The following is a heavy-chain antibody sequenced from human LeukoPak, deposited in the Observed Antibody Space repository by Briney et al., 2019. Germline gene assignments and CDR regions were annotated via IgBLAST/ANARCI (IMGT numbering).Heavy chain of an antibody. D-gene: IGHD2-15*01. CDR2: IRSKAYGGTT. J-gene: IGHJ6*03. CDR1: GFTFSDYS. V-gene: IGHV3-49*04. Sequence: GGSLRLSCIASGFTFSDYSFNWVRQAPGKGLEWVGFIRSKAYGGTTEYAASVKGRFTISRDDSKSIAYLQMNSLKTEDTAVYYCTREARFGSYYYYYMDVWGKGTTVTISS. CDR3: TREARFGSYYYYYMDV.